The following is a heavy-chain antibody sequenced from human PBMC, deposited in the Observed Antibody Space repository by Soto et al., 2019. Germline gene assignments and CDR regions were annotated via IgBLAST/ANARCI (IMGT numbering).Heavy chain of an antibody. CDR1: GYTLTSYG. V-gene: IGHV1-18*01. Sequence: ASVKVSCKASGYTLTSYGISWVRQAPGQGLEWMGWISAYNSNIKYAQKLQGRVTMTTDTSTSTAYMELRSLRSDDTAVYYCARDLAVGLVDYWGQGTLVTVSS. CDR3: ARDLAVGLVDY. J-gene: IGHJ4*02. CDR2: ISAYNSNI. D-gene: IGHD6-19*01.